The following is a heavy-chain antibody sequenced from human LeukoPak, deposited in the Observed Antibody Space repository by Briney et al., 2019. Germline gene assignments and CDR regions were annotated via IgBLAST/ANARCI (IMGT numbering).Heavy chain of an antibody. Sequence: SETLSLTCAVYGGSFNGYYWSWIRQPAGKGLEWIGRIYTSGSTNYNPSLKSRVTMSVDTSKNQFSLKLSSVTAADTAVYYCAREGSMALMDYYYYMDVWGKGTTVTVSS. CDR1: GGSFNGYY. CDR3: AREGSMALMDYYYYMDV. CDR2: IYTSGST. D-gene: IGHD2/OR15-2a*01. J-gene: IGHJ6*03. V-gene: IGHV4-4*07.